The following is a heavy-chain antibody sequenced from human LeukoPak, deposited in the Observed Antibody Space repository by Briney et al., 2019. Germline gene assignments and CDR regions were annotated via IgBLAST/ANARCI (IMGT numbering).Heavy chain of an antibody. CDR3: ARVLGYCSGGSCYSIDY. J-gene: IGHJ4*02. Sequence: SVKVSCKASGYTFTSYGISWVRQAPGRGLEWMGWISAYNGNTNYAQKLQGRVTMTTDTSTSTAYMELRSLRSDDTAVYYCARVLGYCSGGSCYSIDYWGQGTLVTVSS. CDR1: GYTFTSYG. CDR2: ISAYNGNT. V-gene: IGHV1-18*01. D-gene: IGHD2-15*01.